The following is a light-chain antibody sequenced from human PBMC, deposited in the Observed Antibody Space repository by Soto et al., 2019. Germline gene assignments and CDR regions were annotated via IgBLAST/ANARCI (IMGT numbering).Light chain of an antibody. CDR1: QSVSSSY. J-gene: IGKJ3*01. Sequence: DIVLPHSPGTLSLPPGERATLSCRASQSVSSSYLAWYQQKPGQAPRLLIYGASSRATGIPDRFSGSGSGTDFTLTIIRLEPEDFAVYYCHQYGSSPFTFGPGTKVDI. CDR2: GAS. CDR3: HQYGSSPFT. V-gene: IGKV3-20*01.